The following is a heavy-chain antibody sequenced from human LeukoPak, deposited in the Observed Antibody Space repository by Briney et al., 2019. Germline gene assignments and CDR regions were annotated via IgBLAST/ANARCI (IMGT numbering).Heavy chain of an antibody. D-gene: IGHD1-14*01. CDR1: TFTFSNYW. CDR3: ARDVLAAGATGTFDI. CDR2: IKQDGSEK. V-gene: IGHV3-7*03. Sequence: GGSLRLSCAASTFTFSNYWMSWVRQAPGKGLEWVANIKQDGSEKYCVDSVKGRFTISRDNAKTSLYLQMNSLRAEDTAVYCCARDVLAAGATGTFDIWGQGTMVTVSS. J-gene: IGHJ3*02.